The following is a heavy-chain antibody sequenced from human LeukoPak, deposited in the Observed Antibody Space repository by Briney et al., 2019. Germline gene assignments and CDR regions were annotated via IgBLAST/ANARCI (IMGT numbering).Heavy chain of an antibody. D-gene: IGHD3-9*01. Sequence: GGSLRLSCVASGFTFSNHDMNWVRQAPGKGLEWVAFIRYDETNKYYADSVKGRFTISRDNSKNTLNLQMNSLKTEDTAVYYYAKDRGYNILTCYSKGHYFYYWGQGTLVTVSS. V-gene: IGHV3-30*02. J-gene: IGHJ4*02. CDR2: IRYDETNK. CDR1: GFTFSNHD. CDR3: AKDRGYNILTCYSKGHYFYY.